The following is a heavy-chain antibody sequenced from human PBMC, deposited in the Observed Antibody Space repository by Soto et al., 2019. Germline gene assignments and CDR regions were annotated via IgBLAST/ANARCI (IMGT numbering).Heavy chain of an antibody. D-gene: IGHD3-9*01. Sequence: QVQLQESGPGLVKPSQTLSLTCTVSGGSISSGGYYWSWIRQHPGKGLEWIGYIYYSGSTYYNPSRKSRVTISVDTSKNQFSLKLSSVTAADTAVYDCARFRQNYDILTGIDYWGQGTLVTVSS. CDR1: GGSISSGGYY. CDR2: IYYSGST. CDR3: ARFRQNYDILTGIDY. J-gene: IGHJ4*02. V-gene: IGHV4-31*03.